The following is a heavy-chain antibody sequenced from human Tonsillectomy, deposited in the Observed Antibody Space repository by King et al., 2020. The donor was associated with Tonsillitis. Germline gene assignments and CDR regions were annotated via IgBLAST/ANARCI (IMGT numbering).Heavy chain of an antibody. CDR2: ISYDGSNK. J-gene: IGHJ6*02. CDR1: GFTFSSYG. D-gene: IGHD6-19*01. V-gene: IGHV3-30*18. Sequence: QLVQSGGGVVQPGRSLRLSCAASGFTFSSYGMHWVRQAPGKGLEWVAVISYDGSNKYYADSVKGRFTISRDNSKNTLYLQMNSLRAEDTAVYYCAKVEVGQWLYYDGMDVWGQGTTVTVSS. CDR3: AKVEVGQWLYYDGMDV.